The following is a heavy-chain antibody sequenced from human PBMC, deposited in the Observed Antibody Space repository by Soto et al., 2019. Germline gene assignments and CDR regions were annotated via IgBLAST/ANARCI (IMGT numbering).Heavy chain of an antibody. J-gene: IGHJ4*02. Sequence: SVTLCLTCPVAGGTIRYYGVGWIRKSPGKGLEWIGYIYYTGTTKYNPSLKSRVTISVDSSKNQFSLKLDSVTAADTAVYYCARLGGYYQAFDSWGQGTLVTVSS. CDR3: ARLGGYYQAFDS. CDR2: IYYTGTT. CDR1: GGTIRYYG. V-gene: IGHV4-59*08. D-gene: IGHD3-22*01.